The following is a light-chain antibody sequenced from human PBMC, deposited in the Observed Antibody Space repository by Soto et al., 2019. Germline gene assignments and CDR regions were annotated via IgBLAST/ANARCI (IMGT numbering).Light chain of an antibody. CDR1: QGISSY. Sequence: IQLTQSPSSLSASVGDRVTITCRASQGISSYLAWYQQKPGKAPKLLIYAASTLQSGVPSRFSGSGSGTEFTLTISSLQPDDFATYYCQQYNIYPWTFGQVTKV. J-gene: IGKJ1*01. V-gene: IGKV1-9*01. CDR2: AAS. CDR3: QQYNIYPWT.